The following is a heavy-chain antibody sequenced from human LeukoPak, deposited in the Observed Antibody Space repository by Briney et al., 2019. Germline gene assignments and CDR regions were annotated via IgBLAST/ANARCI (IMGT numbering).Heavy chain of an antibody. J-gene: IGHJ4*02. CDR2: ISSSGSTI. V-gene: IGHV3-48*03. D-gene: IGHD3-22*01. CDR3: AKESESYDSSGSTFDY. Sequence: GGSLRLSCAASGFTFSSYEMNWVRQAPGKGLEWVSYISSSGSTIYYADSVKGRFTISRDNSKNTLSLQMKSLRAEDTAVYYCAKESESYDSSGSTFDYWGQGTLVTVSS. CDR1: GFTFSSYE.